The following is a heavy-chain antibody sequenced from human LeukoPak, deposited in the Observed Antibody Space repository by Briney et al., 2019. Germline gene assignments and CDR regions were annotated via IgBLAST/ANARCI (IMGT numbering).Heavy chain of an antibody. CDR2: MNPNNGNA. CDR1: GYTFTSYD. V-gene: IGHV1-8*01. CDR3: ARDFSGYDFWSGYHYFDY. D-gene: IGHD3-3*01. J-gene: IGHJ4*02. Sequence: GASVKVSCKASGYTFTSYDINWVRQATGQGLEWMGWMNPNNGNAGYAQNFQGRVTLTRDASKTTAYMELSSLRSEDTAVYYCARDFSGYDFWSGYHYFDYWGQGTLVTVSS.